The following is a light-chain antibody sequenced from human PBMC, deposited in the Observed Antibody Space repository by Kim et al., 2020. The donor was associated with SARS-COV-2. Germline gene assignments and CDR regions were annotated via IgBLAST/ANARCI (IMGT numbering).Light chain of an antibody. Sequence: QSVLTQPPSVSGAPGQRVTISCTGSRSNIGAGYGVHWYQQFPGTAPKLLIYGDIHRPSGVPDRFSASKSGTSASLAITGLQAEDEADYYCQSYDNSRDVLFGGGTQLTVL. J-gene: IGLJ2*01. V-gene: IGLV1-40*01. CDR2: GDI. CDR3: QSYDNSRDVL. CDR1: RSNIGAGYG.